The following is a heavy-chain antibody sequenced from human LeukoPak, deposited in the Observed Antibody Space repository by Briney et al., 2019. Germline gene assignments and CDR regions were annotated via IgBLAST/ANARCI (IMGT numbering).Heavy chain of an antibody. CDR1: GFTFSNAW. V-gene: IGHV3-15*01. D-gene: IGHD3-22*01. CDR2: IKSKTDGGTT. J-gene: IGHJ6*03. CDR3: TNYDSSGYYSYYYYYYMDV. Sequence: GGSLRLSRAASGFTFSNAWMSWVRQAPGKGLEWVGRIKSKTDGGTTDYAAPVKGRFTISRDDSKNTLYLQTNSLKTEDTAVYYCTNYDSSGYYSYYYYYYMDVWGKGTTVTVSS.